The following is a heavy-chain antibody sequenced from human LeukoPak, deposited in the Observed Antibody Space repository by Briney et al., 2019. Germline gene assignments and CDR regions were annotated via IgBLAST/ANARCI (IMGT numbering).Heavy chain of an antibody. V-gene: IGHV1-24*01. Sequence: ASVKVSCKVSGYTLTELSMHWVRQAPGKGLEWMGGFDPEDGETIYAQKFQGRVTITADESTSTAYMELSSLRSEDTAVYYCATRYDFWSGPNHYYYYGMDVWGQGTTVTVSS. D-gene: IGHD3-3*01. CDR3: ATRYDFWSGPNHYYYYGMDV. J-gene: IGHJ6*02. CDR1: GYTLTELS. CDR2: FDPEDGET.